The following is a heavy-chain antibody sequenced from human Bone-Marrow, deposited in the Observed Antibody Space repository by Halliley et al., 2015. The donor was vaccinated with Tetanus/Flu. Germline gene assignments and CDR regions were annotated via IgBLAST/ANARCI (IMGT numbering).Heavy chain of an antibody. Sequence: SLRLSCAASGFTFSSYAMHWVRQAPGKGLEWVAVISYDGSNKYYADSVKGRFTISRDNSKNTLYLQMNSLRAEDTAVYYCARDGDIVVVPAVYAGVMDCWGQGTLVTVSS. CDR1: GFTFSSYA. D-gene: IGHD2-2*01. V-gene: IGHV3-30-3*01. CDR3: ARDGDIVVVPAVYAGVMDC. J-gene: IGHJ4*02. CDR2: ISYDGSNK.